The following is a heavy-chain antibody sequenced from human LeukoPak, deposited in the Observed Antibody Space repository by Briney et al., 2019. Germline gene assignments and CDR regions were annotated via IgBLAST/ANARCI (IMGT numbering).Heavy chain of an antibody. V-gene: IGHV4-34*01. J-gene: IGHJ5*02. CDR2: INHSGST. CDR1: GGSFSGYY. D-gene: IGHD6-6*01. Sequence: NPSETLSLTCAVYGGSFSGYYWSWIRQPPGKGLEWIGEINHSGSTNYNPSLKSRVTISVDTSKNQFSLKLSSVTAADTAVYYCARNIAAPNWLDPWGQGTLVTVSS. CDR3: ARNIAAPNWLDP.